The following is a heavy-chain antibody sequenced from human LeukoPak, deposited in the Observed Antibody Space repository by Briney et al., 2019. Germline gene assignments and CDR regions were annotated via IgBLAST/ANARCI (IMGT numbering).Heavy chain of an antibody. Sequence: GGSLRLSCAASGFTVSSNYMSWVRQAPGKGLEWVSVIYSGGSTYYADSVKGRFTISRDNSKNTLYLQMNSLRAEDTAVYYCAKDQSSGYYSSTFDYWGQGTLVNVSS. V-gene: IGHV3-53*01. CDR2: IYSGGST. CDR1: GFTVSSNY. CDR3: AKDQSSGYYSSTFDY. J-gene: IGHJ4*02. D-gene: IGHD3-22*01.